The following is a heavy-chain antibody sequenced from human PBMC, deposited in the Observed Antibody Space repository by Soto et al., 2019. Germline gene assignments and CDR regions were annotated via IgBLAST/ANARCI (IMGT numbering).Heavy chain of an antibody. CDR3: AGGGAWTPAGLRY. Sequence: QVQLVESGGGVVQPGRSLRLSCAASGFTFSSFAMHWVRQAPGKGLEWLAVISSDVVNYYYAESVKGRFTISRDNSKNKRYLQMKSLRNEDTAVYYCAGGGAWTPAGLRYWGQGTLVTVSS. CDR2: ISSDVVNY. J-gene: IGHJ4*02. D-gene: IGHD2-15*01. V-gene: IGHV3-30-3*01. CDR1: GFTFSSFA.